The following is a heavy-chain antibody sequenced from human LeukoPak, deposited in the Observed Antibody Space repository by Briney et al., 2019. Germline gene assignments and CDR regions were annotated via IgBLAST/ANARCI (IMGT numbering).Heavy chain of an antibody. CDR3: ARVGSYCGGDCYLDY. V-gene: IGHV3-21*01. CDR1: GFTFSSYS. J-gene: IGHJ4*02. CDR2: ISSSSSYI. Sequence: PGGSLRLSCAASGFTFSSYSTNWVRQAPGKGLEWVSSISSSSSYIYYADSVKGRFTISRDNAKNSLYLQMNSLRAEDTAVYYCARVGSYCGGDCYLDYWGQGTLVTVSS. D-gene: IGHD2-21*02.